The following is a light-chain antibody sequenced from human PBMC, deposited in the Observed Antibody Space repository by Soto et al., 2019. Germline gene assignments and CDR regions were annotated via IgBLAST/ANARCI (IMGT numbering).Light chain of an antibody. Sequence: QSVLTQPASVSGSPGQSITISCTGTSSDVGGYNYVSWYQQHPGKAPKLMIYDVSNRPSGVSNRFSGSKSGNTASLTISGLQDADEADYYCSSYTSSSTPYVFGTGTKLTVL. CDR3: SSYTSSSTPYV. V-gene: IGLV2-14*01. CDR2: DVS. CDR1: SSDVGGYNY. J-gene: IGLJ1*01.